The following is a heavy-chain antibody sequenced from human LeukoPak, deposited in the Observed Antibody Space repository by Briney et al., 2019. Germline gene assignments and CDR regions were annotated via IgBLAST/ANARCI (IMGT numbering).Heavy chain of an antibody. J-gene: IGHJ4*02. CDR2: INHSGST. CDR3: ARGNYGDRIESHTTVTGFDY. V-gene: IGHV4-34*01. D-gene: IGHD4-17*01. CDR1: GGSFSGYY. Sequence: SETLSLICADYGGSFSGYYWSWIRQPPGKGLEWIGEINHSGSTNYNPSLKSRVTISVDTSKNQFSLKLSSVTAADTAVYYCARGNYGDRIESHTTVTGFDYWGQGTLVTVSS.